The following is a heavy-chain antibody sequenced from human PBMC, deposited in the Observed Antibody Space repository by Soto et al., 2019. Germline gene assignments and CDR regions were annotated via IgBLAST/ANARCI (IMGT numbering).Heavy chain of an antibody. CDR1: GYTFTGYA. Sequence: QVQLVQSRAEEKKPGASVKGSCKASGYTFTGYAVHWVRQAPGQRLEWMGWINAGNGNTKYSQKFQGRVTITMDTTASTACKELSSLRSEGTAVYYCARAVAGPADFVYGGQGTLVTVSS. CDR3: ARAVAGPADFVY. D-gene: IGHD5-12*01. J-gene: IGHJ4*02. V-gene: IGHV1-3*05. CDR2: INAGNGNT.